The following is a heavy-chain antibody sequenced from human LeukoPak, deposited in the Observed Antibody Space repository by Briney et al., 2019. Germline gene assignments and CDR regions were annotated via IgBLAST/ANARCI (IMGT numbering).Heavy chain of an antibody. CDR1: GGSISSYY. D-gene: IGHD5-18*01. CDR2: IYYSGST. J-gene: IGHJ4*02. CDR3: ARGVSGYTYGTDYYFDY. V-gene: IGHV4-59*08. Sequence: PSETLSLTCTVSGGSISSYYWSWIRQPPGKGLEWIGYIYYSGSTYYNPSLKSRLTISVDTSKNQFSLKLSSVTAADTAVYYCARGVSGYTYGTDYYFDYWGQGTLVTVSS.